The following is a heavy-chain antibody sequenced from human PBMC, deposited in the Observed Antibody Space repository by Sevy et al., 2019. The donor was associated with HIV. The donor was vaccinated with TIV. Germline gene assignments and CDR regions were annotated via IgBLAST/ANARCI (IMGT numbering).Heavy chain of an antibody. Sequence: SETLSLTCTVSGGSITSSSYRWAWIRQPPGKGLEWIGNVYDDGTTYYNPSLKSRVTISIDRSKNQFSLKLNSVTAADTAVYYCARRRGGSSWSDYWGQGTLVTVSS. D-gene: IGHD6-13*01. CDR1: GGSITSSSYR. J-gene: IGHJ4*02. CDR3: ARRRGGSSWSDY. V-gene: IGHV4-39*01. CDR2: VYDDGTT.